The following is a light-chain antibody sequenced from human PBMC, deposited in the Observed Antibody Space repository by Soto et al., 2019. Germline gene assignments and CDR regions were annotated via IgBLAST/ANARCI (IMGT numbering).Light chain of an antibody. V-gene: IGKV3-20*01. CDR1: QSVSDNY. CDR3: QQYGSSPRVT. Sequence: EIVLTQSPGTLSLSPGERATLSCRASQSVSDNYLGWYQQKPGQAPRLLIYGVSNRATGIPDRFSGSGSGTDFTLTITRLEPEDFAVYYCQQYGSSPRVTFGGGTKVEIK. CDR2: GVS. J-gene: IGKJ4*01.